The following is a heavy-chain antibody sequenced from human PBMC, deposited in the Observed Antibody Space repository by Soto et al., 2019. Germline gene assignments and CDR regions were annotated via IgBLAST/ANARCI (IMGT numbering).Heavy chain of an antibody. J-gene: IGHJ5*02. CDR2: IFSNAET. CDR3: ARIRSRGDYVAGWFDP. V-gene: IGHV2-26*01. CDR1: GFSLINGRVG. D-gene: IGHD4-17*01. Sequence: QVTLKESGPVLVKPTETLTLTCTVSGFSLINGRVGVSWIRQPPGKALEFLANIFSNAETSYSTSLKSSLTTSKDTSRRQVVLSMTNMAPVDTATYYCARIRSRGDYVAGWFDPCCQGTLVTVSS.